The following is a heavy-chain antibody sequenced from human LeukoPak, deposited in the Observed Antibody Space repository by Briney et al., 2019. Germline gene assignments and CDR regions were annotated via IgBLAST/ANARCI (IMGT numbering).Heavy chain of an antibody. D-gene: IGHD2-15*01. Sequence: GESLKISCKGSGYSFNSYWIGWVRQMSGKGLEWMGIIYPGDSDTRYSPSFQGQVTISADKSISTAYLQWSSLKASDTAMYYCARRGWSDADGMDVWGQGTTVTVSS. CDR3: ARRGWSDADGMDV. CDR2: IYPGDSDT. J-gene: IGHJ6*02. CDR1: GYSFNSYW. V-gene: IGHV5-51*01.